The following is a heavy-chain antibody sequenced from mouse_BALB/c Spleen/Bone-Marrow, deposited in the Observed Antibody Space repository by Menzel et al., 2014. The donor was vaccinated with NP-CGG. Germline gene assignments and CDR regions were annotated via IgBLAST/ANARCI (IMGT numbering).Heavy chain of an antibody. Sequence: VMLVESGPEVVRPGVSVKISCKGSGYTFTDYAMHWVKQSHAKSLEWIGVISTYNGNTNYNQKFKGKATMTVDKSSSTAYMELARLTSEDSAFYYCAREVRAPWYAMDYWGQGTSVTVSS. CDR1: GYTFTDYA. V-gene: IGHV1-67*01. J-gene: IGHJ4*01. CDR2: ISTYNGNT. CDR3: AREVRAPWYAMDY. D-gene: IGHD2-14*01.